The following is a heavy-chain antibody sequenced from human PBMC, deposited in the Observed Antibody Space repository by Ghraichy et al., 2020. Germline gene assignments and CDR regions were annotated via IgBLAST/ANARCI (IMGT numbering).Heavy chain of an antibody. CDR3: ARDSGLVGATFVLDS. J-gene: IGHJ4*02. CDR2: IYNDGKT. V-gene: IGHV4-59*01. CDR1: GASISTNY. Sequence: SETLSLTCTVSGASISTNYWSWIRQSPGKGLEWIGYIYNDGKTDYNPSLRSRLTISVDTSKNQFSLKLSSLTAADTAVYYCARDSGLVGATFVLDSWGQGTLVTVSS. D-gene: IGHD1-26*01.